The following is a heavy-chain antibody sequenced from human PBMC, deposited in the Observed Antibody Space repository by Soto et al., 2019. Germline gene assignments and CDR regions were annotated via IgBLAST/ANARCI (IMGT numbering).Heavy chain of an antibody. Sequence: GGSLRLSCAASGFTFSSYAMSWVRQAPGKGLEWVSAISGSGGSTYYADSVKGRFTISRDNSKNTLYLQMNSLRAEDTAVYYCAKDLRGYCSGGSCYGSDYWGQGTLVTVSS. CDR1: GFTFSSYA. CDR3: AKDLRGYCSGGSCYGSDY. J-gene: IGHJ4*02. D-gene: IGHD2-15*01. CDR2: ISGSGGST. V-gene: IGHV3-23*01.